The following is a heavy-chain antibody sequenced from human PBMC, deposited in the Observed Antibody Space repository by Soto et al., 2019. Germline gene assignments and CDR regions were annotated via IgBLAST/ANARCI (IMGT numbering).Heavy chain of an antibody. CDR2: ISSNSSNT. Sequence: GGSLRLSCAASGFTFSDYYMRWIRQAPGKGLEWVSYISSNSSNTNYADSVKGRFTISRDNSKDTLYLQMNSLRAEDTAVYYCAKSPGMVYFDYWGQGTLVTVSS. D-gene: IGHD2-8*01. CDR3: AKSPGMVYFDY. CDR1: GFTFSDYY. J-gene: IGHJ4*02. V-gene: IGHV3-11*03.